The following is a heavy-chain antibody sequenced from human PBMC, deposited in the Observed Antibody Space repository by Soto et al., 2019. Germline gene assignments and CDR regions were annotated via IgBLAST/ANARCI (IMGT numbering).Heavy chain of an antibody. CDR3: ARDGVEVATIGL. D-gene: IGHD5-12*01. CDR2: IYYSGST. CDR1: GGSISSGGYY. Sequence: QVQLQESGPGLVKPSQTLSLTCTVSGGSISSGGYYWSWIRQHPGKGLEWIGYIYYSGSTYYNPSLNSRVTISVETSTSQFSLKLSSVTAAATAVYYCARDGVEVATIGLWGQGTLVTVSS. V-gene: IGHV4-31*03. J-gene: IGHJ4*02.